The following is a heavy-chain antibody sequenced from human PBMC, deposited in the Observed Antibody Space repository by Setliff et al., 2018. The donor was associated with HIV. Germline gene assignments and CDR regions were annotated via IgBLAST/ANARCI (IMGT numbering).Heavy chain of an antibody. D-gene: IGHD2-2*01. CDR2: ISYDGDQE. Sequence: GGSLRLSCAASGFTFNSYGLHWVRQAPGKGLEWVAVISYDGDQEYYADSVKGRFTISRDNSKNTLYLQMNSLRAEDTAVYYCAKFSACSSTSCHGAFDIWGQGTMVTVSS. CDR1: GFTFNSYG. J-gene: IGHJ3*02. CDR3: AKFSACSSTSCHGAFDI. V-gene: IGHV3-30*18.